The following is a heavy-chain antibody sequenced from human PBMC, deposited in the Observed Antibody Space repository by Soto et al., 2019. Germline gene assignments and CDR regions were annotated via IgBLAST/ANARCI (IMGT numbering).Heavy chain of an antibody. CDR2: ISPRIDYI. CDR3: ARVSGTLERYSDLDY. CDR1: GFIFSSYS. V-gene: IGHV3-21*06. J-gene: IGHJ4*02. Sequence: EVQLVDSGGGLVKPGGSLRLSCAASGFIFSSYSMNWVRQAPGKGLEWVSSISPRIDYIYFADSMRGRFTISRDNAKNSLYLHMNNLRAEDTAVYHCARVSGTLERYSDLDYWGQGTLVTVSS. D-gene: IGHD3-10*01.